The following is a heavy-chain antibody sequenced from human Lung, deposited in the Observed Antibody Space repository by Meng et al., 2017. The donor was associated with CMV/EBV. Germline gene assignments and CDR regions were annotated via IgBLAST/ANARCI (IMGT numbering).Heavy chain of an antibody. CDR1: GFSFSSYG. CDR2: IHYGTNDK. Sequence: GGSLRLSXAASGFSFSSYGMHWVRQAPGKGLEWVAFIHYGTNDKYYADSVKGRFTISRDNSKNTLYLQMYSLRAEDTAVYYCAKLESPIVYEKIFDIWGQGTMVTVSS. D-gene: IGHD2/OR15-2a*01. J-gene: IGHJ3*02. CDR3: AKLESPIVYEKIFDI. V-gene: IGHV3-30*02.